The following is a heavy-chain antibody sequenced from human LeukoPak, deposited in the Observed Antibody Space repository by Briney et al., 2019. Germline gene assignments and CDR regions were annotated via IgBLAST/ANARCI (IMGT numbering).Heavy chain of an antibody. J-gene: IGHJ4*02. CDR2: IIPIFGTA. V-gene: IGHV1-69*05. D-gene: IGHD5-24*01. CDR3: AIRDGDNTTAFDY. Sequence: VASVKVSCKASGGTFSSYAISWVRQAPGQGLEWMGRIIPIFGTANYAQKFQGRVTITTDESTSTAYMELSSLRSEDTAVYYCAIRDGDNTTAFDYWGQGTLVTVSS. CDR1: GGTFSSYA.